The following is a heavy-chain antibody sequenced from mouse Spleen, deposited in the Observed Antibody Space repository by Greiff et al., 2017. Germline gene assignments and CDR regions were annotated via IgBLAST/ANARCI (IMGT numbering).Heavy chain of an antibody. D-gene: IGHD4-1*02. Sequence: ESGPGLVKPSQSLSLTCSVTGYSITSGYYWNWIRQFPGNKLEWMGYISYDGSNNYNPSLKNRISITRDTSKNQFFLKLNSVTTEDTATYYCASNLAWFAYWGQGTLVTVSA. CDR3: ASNLAWFAY. CDR1: GYSITSGYY. J-gene: IGHJ3*01. CDR2: ISYDGSN. V-gene: IGHV3-6*01.